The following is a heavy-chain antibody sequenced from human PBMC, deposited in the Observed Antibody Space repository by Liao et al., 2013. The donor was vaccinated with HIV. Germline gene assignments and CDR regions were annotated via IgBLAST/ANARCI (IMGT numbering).Heavy chain of an antibody. CDR3: ARASAGXDGYNENWFDP. D-gene: IGHD5-24*01. CDR1: SGSVSGNNDY. CDR2: IYYSGST. J-gene: IGHJ5*02. V-gene: IGHV4-61*01. Sequence: QLQLQESGPGLVKPSETLSLTCSVSSGSVSGNNDYWGWIRQPPGKGLEWIGYIYYSGSTNYNPSLKSRVTISVDTSKNQFSLKLSSVTAADTAVYYCARASAGXDGYNENWFDPGPGNPGHRLL.